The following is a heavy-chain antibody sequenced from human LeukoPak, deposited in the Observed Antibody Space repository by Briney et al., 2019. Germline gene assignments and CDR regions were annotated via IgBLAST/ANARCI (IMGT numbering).Heavy chain of an antibody. J-gene: IGHJ3*02. CDR3: ARDMLGPVTTWVLAAFDI. D-gene: IGHD4-17*01. CDR1: GYTFTGYY. Sequence: GASVKVSCKASGYTFTGYYMHWVRQAPGQGLEWMGWINPNSGGTNYAQKFQGRVTMTRDTSISTAYMELSRLRSDDTAVYYCARDMLGPVTTWVLAAFDIWGQGTMVTVSS. V-gene: IGHV1-2*02. CDR2: INPNSGGT.